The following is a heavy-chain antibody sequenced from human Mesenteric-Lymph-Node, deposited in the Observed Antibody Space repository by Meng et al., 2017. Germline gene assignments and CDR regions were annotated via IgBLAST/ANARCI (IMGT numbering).Heavy chain of an antibody. J-gene: IGHJ6*02. Sequence: SETLSLTCTVSGGSISSGNYYWSWIRQPAGKGLEWIGRIYSSGSTNYNPSLRSRVTISIDTSNNQFSLKLSSVTAADTAVYYCAGAEVELERRLEKSNYYYGMDVWGQGTTVTVSS. CDR2: IYSSGST. D-gene: IGHD1-1*01. CDR3: AGAEVELERRLEKSNYYYGMDV. V-gene: IGHV4-61*02. CDR1: GGSISSGNYY.